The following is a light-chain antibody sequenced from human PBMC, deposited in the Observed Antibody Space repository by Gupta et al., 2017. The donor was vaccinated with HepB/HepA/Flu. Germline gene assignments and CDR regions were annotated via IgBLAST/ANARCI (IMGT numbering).Light chain of an antibody. CDR2: DVN. V-gene: IGLV2-11*01. CDR3: CSYTGSHTLYV. J-gene: IGLJ1*01. Sequence: QSALTQPRSVSGSPGKSVTLSCTGTTSDVGKYDYVSWYQHHPGKAPKLIIYDVNKRPSGVPSRFSGSKSATTASLTISGLQAEDEADYYCCSYTGSHTLYVFGGGTTVTVL. CDR1: TSDVGKYDY.